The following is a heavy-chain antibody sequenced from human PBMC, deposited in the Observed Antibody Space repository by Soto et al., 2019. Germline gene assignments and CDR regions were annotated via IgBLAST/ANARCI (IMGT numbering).Heavy chain of an antibody. J-gene: IGHJ4*02. CDR3: ARGSRHVDY. Sequence: GGSLRLSCAASGFTFSSYAMHWVRQAPGKGLEWVAVISYDGSNKYYADSVKGRFTISRDNSKNTLYLQMNSLRAEDTAVYYCARGSRHVDYWGQGTLVTVSS. V-gene: IGHV3-30-3*01. CDR2: ISYDGSNK. CDR1: GFTFSSYA.